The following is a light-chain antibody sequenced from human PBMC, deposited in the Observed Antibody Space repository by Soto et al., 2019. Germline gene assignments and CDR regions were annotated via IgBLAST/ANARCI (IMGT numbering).Light chain of an antibody. CDR1: QSVSSSY. J-gene: IGKJ1*01. Sequence: IVLTQSSGTLSLSPGERATLSCRASQSVSSSYLTWYHQKTSQTPRLPSSGTSSRATAIPDRFSGSGSGTVFTLTFIILEPDDFAVYYWEQDGSSWWTVGQWTKVDIK. CDR3: EQDGSSWWT. CDR2: GTS. V-gene: IGKV3-20*01.